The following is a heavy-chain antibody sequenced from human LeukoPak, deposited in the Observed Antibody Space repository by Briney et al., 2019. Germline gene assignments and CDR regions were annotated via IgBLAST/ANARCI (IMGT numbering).Heavy chain of an antibody. J-gene: IGHJ4*02. CDR1: GYTFTGYY. CDR2: INPNSGGT. Sequence: GASVKVSCKASGYTFTGYYMHWVGQAPGQGLEWMGRINPNSGGTNYAQKFQGRVTITRDTSISTDYMELSRLRSDDTAVYYCARDSYYYDSSGYYYYFDYWGQGTLVTVSS. D-gene: IGHD3-22*01. CDR3: ARDSYYYDSSGYYYYFDY. V-gene: IGHV1-2*06.